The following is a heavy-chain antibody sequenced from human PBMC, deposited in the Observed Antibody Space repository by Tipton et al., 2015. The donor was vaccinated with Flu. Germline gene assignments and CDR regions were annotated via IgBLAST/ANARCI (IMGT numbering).Heavy chain of an antibody. Sequence: TLSLTCAVYGGSFSGYYWSWIRQPPGKGLEWIGEINHSGSTNYNPSLKSRVTISVDTSKNQVSLKLSSVTAADTAVYYCARRPVVVAASNWFDPWGQGTLVTVSS. J-gene: IGHJ5*02. CDR2: INHSGST. V-gene: IGHV4-34*01. CDR1: GGSFSGYY. CDR3: ARRPVVVAASNWFDP. D-gene: IGHD2-15*01.